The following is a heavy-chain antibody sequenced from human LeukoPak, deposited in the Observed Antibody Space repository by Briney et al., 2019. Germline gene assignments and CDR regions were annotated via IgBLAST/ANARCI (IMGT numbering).Heavy chain of an antibody. CDR2: INNSGSI. D-gene: IGHD1-1*01. J-gene: IGHJ6*02. Sequence: KPSETLSLTCAVYGGFFSDYYWSWIRQPPGKGLEWIGEINNSGSINYNPSLKSRVTISVDTPKNQFSVKLSPVTAADTAVYYCARGSTTGPHMYGFDVWGQGTTVTVSS. V-gene: IGHV4-34*01. CDR3: ARGSTTGPHMYGFDV. CDR1: GGFFSDYY.